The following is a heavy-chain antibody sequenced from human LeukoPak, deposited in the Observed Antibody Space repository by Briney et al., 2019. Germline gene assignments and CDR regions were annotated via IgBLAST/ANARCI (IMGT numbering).Heavy chain of an antibody. D-gene: IGHD2-2*01. Sequence: GRSLRLSCAASGFTFSSYSMNWVRQAPGKGLEWVSYISSSSSTIYYADSVKGRFTISRDNAKNSLYLQMNSLRAEDTAVYYCAREGKSDIVVVPAGGWGPSDYWGQGTLVTVSS. CDR3: AREGKSDIVVVPAGGWGPSDY. CDR1: GFTFSSYS. V-gene: IGHV3-48*04. CDR2: ISSSSSTI. J-gene: IGHJ4*02.